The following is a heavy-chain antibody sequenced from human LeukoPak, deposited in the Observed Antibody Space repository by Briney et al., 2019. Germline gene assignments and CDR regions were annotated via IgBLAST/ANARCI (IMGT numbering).Heavy chain of an antibody. CDR1: GFTFSSQT. CDR3: ARNLPAADY. D-gene: IGHD2-2*01. J-gene: IGHJ4*02. Sequence: GGSLRLSCTASGFTFSSQTMNWVRQAPGKGLEWVSYISSTSSVIYYADSVKGRFTTSRDNAKSSLYLQMNSLRAEDTAVYYCARNLPAADYWGQGTLVTVSS. V-gene: IGHV3-48*04. CDR2: ISSTSSVI.